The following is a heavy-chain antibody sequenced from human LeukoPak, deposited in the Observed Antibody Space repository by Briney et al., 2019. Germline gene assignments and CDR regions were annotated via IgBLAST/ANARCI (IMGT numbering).Heavy chain of an antibody. CDR3: ANAPTHLYYYYGMDV. Sequence: GGSLRLSFAASGFTFSSYWMSWVRQAPGKGLEWVANIKQDGSEKYYVDSVKGRFTISRDNAKNSLYLQMNSLRAEDTAVYYCANAPTHLYYYYGMDVWGQGTTVTVSS. CDR2: IKQDGSEK. J-gene: IGHJ6*02. V-gene: IGHV3-7*01. CDR1: GFTFSSYW.